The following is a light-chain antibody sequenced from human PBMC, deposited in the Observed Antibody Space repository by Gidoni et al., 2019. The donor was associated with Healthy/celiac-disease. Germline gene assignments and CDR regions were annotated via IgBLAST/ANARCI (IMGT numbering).Light chain of an antibody. CDR1: SSDVGSYNR. J-gene: IGLJ3*02. CDR3: SSYTSSSTYWV. CDR2: EVS. V-gene: IGLV2-18*02. Sequence: QSALTQPPSVSGSPGQSVTISFTGTSSDVGSYNRVSWYQQPPGTAPKLMIYEVSNRPSGVPDRFSGSKSGNTASLTISGLQAEDEADYYCSSYTSSSTYWVFGGGTKLTVL.